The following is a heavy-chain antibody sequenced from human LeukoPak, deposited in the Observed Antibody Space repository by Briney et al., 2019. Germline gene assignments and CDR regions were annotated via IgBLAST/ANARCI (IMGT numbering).Heavy chain of an antibody. V-gene: IGHV1-69*13. D-gene: IGHD6-19*01. CDR1: GGTFISYA. J-gene: IGHJ4*02. CDR2: IIPIFGTA. CDR3: ATGVAVADFDY. Sequence: SVKVSCKASGGTFISYAISWVRQAPGQGLEWMGGIIPIFGTANYAQKFQGRVTITADESTSTAYMELSSLRSEDTAVYYCATGVAVADFDYWGQGTLVTVSS.